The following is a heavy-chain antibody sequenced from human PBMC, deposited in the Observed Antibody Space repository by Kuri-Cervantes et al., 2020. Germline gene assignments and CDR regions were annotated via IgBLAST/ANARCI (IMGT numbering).Heavy chain of an antibody. J-gene: IGHJ2*01. CDR3: ARDGWKYFDL. CDR1: GFTFDDYA. V-gene: IGHV3-9*01. Sequence: SLKISCAASGFTFDDYAMHWVRQAPGKGLEWVSGISWNSGSIGYADSVKGRFTISRDNAKNSMSLQMDSLRVEDTAVYYCARDGWKYFDLWGRGALVTVSS. CDR2: ISWNSGSI. D-gene: IGHD1-1*01.